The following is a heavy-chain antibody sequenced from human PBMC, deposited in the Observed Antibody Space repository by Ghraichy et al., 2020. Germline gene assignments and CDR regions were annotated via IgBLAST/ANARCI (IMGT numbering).Heavy chain of an antibody. Sequence: SQTLSLTRAVNGGSFSNYYWSWVRQPPGKGLEWIGEINHVGITNYNPSLKSRLTISADTSKNYVSLNLSSVTAADTAVYYCTRGTFCIGGSCWSRAFDIWGQGTVVTVSS. J-gene: IGHJ3*02. CDR3: TRGTFCIGGSCWSRAFDI. D-gene: IGHD2-15*01. V-gene: IGHV4-34*01. CDR1: GGSFSNYY. CDR2: INHVGIT.